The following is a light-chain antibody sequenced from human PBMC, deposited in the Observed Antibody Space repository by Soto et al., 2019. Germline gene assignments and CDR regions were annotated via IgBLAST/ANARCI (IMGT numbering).Light chain of an antibody. CDR3: QQHDSLPWT. CDR1: QGVLNRSNNKNY. CDR2: LAS. J-gene: IGKJ1*01. Sequence: DIVMTQSPDSLAVSLGERATINCKSSQGVLNRSNNKNYLAWYQQKPGQPPKMLIFLASTCETGVPDRFSGRGSGRDFSVTTTSLQAEGVAVYYCQQHDSLPWTCGQGTKVEI. V-gene: IGKV4-1*01.